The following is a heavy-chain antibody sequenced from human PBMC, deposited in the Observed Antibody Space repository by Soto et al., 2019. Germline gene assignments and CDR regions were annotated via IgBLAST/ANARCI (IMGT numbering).Heavy chain of an antibody. Sequence: EVQLVESGGGLIQPGGSLRLSCAASGFTFSSYSMNWVRQAPGKGLEWVSSISSSSSYIYYADSVKGRFTISRDNAKNSLYLQMNSLRAEDTAVYYCARDVTRSYYYYGMDVWGQGTTVTVSS. D-gene: IGHD2-15*01. CDR1: GFTFSSYS. CDR3: ARDVTRSYYYYGMDV. CDR2: ISSSSSYI. V-gene: IGHV3-21*01. J-gene: IGHJ6*02.